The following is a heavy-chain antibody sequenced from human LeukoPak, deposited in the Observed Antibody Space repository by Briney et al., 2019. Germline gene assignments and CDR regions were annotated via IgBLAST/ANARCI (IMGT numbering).Heavy chain of an antibody. D-gene: IGHD2-2*02. CDR3: ARGAGYCSSTSCYTWFDP. CDR1: GGTFSSYA. V-gene: IGHV1-8*02. Sequence: GASVKVSCKASGGTFSSYAISWVRQAPGQGLEWMGWMNPNSGNTGYAQKFQGRVTMTRNTSISTAYMELSSLRSEDTAVYYCARGAGYCSSTSCYTWFDPWGQGTLVTVSS. J-gene: IGHJ5*02. CDR2: MNPNSGNT.